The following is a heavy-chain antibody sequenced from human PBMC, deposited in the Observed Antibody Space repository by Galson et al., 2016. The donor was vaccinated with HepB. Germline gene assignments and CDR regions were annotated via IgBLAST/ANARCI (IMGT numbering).Heavy chain of an antibody. CDR1: GYSFTSYW. D-gene: IGHD1-26*01. Sequence: QSGAEVKKPGESLKISCKGSGYSFTSYWIGWVRQMPGKVLEWMGVIYPGDSDTRYSPSFQGQVTISADKSINIAYLQWNSLQASDTAMYYCVRPRRGSYGDVEYWGQGTLVTVSS. V-gene: IGHV5-51*01. J-gene: IGHJ4*02. CDR2: IYPGDSDT. CDR3: VRPRRGSYGDVEY.